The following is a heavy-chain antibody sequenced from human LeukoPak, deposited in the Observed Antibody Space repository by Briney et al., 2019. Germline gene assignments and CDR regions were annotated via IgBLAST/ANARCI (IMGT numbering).Heavy chain of an antibody. D-gene: IGHD6-25*01. V-gene: IGHV3-30*04. Sequence: GGSLRLSCAASGFTFNRYSMNWVRQAPGKGLEWVACITDDGRKTYHADSVKGRFTISRDDSKNTIYLQMSSLTPEDTAVYYCARNEAAWGQGTMVTVSS. CDR1: GFTFNRYS. CDR2: ITDDGRKT. J-gene: IGHJ3*01. CDR3: ARNEAA.